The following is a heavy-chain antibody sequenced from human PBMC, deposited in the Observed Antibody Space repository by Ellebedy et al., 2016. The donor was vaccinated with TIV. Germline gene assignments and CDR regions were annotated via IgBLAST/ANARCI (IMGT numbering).Heavy chain of an antibody. CDR1: GFPFSSYA. Sequence: GESLKISXAASGFPFSSYAMSWVRQPPGKGLEWVSSISDSGGNTYYADSVRDRFTFSRDNSKNTLYLQMNSLRAEDTAVYYCAKGWLGAGAGTDFDYWGRGTLVTVSS. J-gene: IGHJ4*02. V-gene: IGHV3-23*01. CDR2: ISDSGGNT. D-gene: IGHD6-13*01. CDR3: AKGWLGAGAGTDFDY.